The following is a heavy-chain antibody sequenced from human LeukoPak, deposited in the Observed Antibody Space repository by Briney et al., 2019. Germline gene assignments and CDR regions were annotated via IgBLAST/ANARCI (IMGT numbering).Heavy chain of an antibody. Sequence: GGSLRLSCAASGFTVSSNYMSWVRQAPGKGLEWVSVIYSGGSTYYADSVKGRFTISRDNSKNTLYLQMNSLRAEDTAVYYCARSARLMKGVVEVTALDDWGQGTLVTVSS. V-gene: IGHV3-66*01. CDR1: GFTVSSNY. CDR2: IYSGGST. D-gene: IGHD3-3*01. CDR3: ARSARLMKGVVEVTALDD. J-gene: IGHJ4*02.